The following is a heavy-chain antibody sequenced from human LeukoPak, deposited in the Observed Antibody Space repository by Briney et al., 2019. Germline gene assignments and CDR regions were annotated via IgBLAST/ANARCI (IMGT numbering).Heavy chain of an antibody. J-gene: IGHJ4*02. CDR1: GGSISNTNW. Sequence: SGTLSLTCGVSGGSISNTNWWSWVRQPPGQGLEWIGSLYYSGNTYFNPSLKSRVTISVDTSKNQFSLKLSSVTAADTAVYYCARGHSYSYYWGQGTLVTVSS. CDR2: LYYSGNT. D-gene: IGHD5-18*01. V-gene: IGHV4-4*02. CDR3: ARGHSYSYY.